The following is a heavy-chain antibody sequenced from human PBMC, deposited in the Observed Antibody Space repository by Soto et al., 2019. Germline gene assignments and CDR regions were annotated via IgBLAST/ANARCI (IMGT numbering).Heavy chain of an antibody. D-gene: IGHD4-17*01. V-gene: IGHV4-34*01. CDR1: GGSFSTYY. CDR3: ARGSQLRRYGGKPPYYDGMDV. CDR2: INHSGST. J-gene: IGHJ6*02. Sequence: QVQLQQWGAGLLKPSETLSLTCAVYGGSFSTYYWSWIRQPPGKGLEWIGEINHSGSTNYNPSLKSRVSLSIDTSKNQFSLKPSSVTAAEPAVYSGARGSQLRRYGGKPPYYDGMDVWGQGTTVTVSS.